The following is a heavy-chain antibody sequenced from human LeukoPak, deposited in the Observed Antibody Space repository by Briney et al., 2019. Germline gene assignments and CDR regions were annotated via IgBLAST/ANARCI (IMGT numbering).Heavy chain of an antibody. CDR3: ARADSGSYSFDI. CDR2: IYYSGST. J-gene: IGHJ3*02. CDR1: GGSISSYY. V-gene: IGHV4-59*01. Sequence: SETLSLTCTVSGGSISSYYWSWIRQPPGKGLEWIGYIYYSGSTNYNPSPKSRVTISVDTSKNQFSLKLSSVTAADTAVYYCARADSGSYSFDIWGQGTMVTVTS. D-gene: IGHD1-26*01.